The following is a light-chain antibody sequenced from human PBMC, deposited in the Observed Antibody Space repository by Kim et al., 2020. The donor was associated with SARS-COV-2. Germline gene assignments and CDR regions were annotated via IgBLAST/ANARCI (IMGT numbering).Light chain of an antibody. V-gene: IGKV3-15*01. CDR2: GAS. J-gene: IGKJ4*01. Sequence: EIVMMQSPATLSVSPGERATLSCRASQSVSSNLAWYQQKPGQAPRLLIYGASTRATGIPGRFSGSGSGTEFTLTISSLQSEDFAVYYCQQYSHWPLTFGGGTKVDI. CDR3: QQYSHWPLT. CDR1: QSVSSN.